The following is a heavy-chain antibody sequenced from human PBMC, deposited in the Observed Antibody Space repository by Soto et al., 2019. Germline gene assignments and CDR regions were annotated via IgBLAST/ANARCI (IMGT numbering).Heavy chain of an antibody. V-gene: IGHV4-39*02. CDR1: GGSINYNSYY. CDR2: IFYTGTT. J-gene: IGHJ5*02. CDR3: ARLVVVAPVANA. Sequence: SETLSLTCSVSGGSINYNSYYWGWIRQPPGKGLEWVGGIFYTGTTYYSPSLKDRVTISVDTSKNSFSLNLTSGTAADTAVYFCARLVVVAPVANAWGQGTLVTVSS. D-gene: IGHD2-15*01.